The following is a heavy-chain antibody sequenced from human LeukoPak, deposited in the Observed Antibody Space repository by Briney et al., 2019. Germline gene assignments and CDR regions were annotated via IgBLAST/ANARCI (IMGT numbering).Heavy chain of an antibody. V-gene: IGHV4-38-2*02. J-gene: IGHJ3*02. CDR1: GYSISSGYY. CDR2: IYHSGST. CDR3: ARESGSGSYYDAFDI. D-gene: IGHD3-10*01. Sequence: SETLSLTCTVSGYSISSGYYWGWIWQPPGKGLEWIGSIYHSGSTYYNPSLKSRVTISVDTSKNQFSLKLSSVTAADTAVYYCARESGSGSYYDAFDIWGQGTMVTVSS.